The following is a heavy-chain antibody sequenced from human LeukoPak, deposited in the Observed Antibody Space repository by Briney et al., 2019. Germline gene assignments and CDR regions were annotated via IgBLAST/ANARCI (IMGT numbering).Heavy chain of an antibody. Sequence: GSSVKVSCKASGGTFSSYAISWVRQAPGQGLEWMGGIIPIFGTANYAQKFQGRVTITADESTSTAYMELSSLRSEDTAVYYCAREGSCSSTSCYYYMDVWGKGTTVTVSS. CDR1: GGTFSSYA. CDR2: IIPIFGTA. D-gene: IGHD2-2*01. CDR3: AREGSCSSTSCYYYMDV. V-gene: IGHV1-69*01. J-gene: IGHJ6*03.